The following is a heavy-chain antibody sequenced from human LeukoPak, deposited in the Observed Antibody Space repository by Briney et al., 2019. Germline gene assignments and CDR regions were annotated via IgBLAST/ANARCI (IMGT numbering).Heavy chain of an antibody. J-gene: IGHJ6*02. Sequence: GGSLRLSCTASGFSFSGHWMHWARQLPGKGLVWVSRISPTGSTTSYADSVKGRFTISRDNSKNTLYLQMNSLRAEDTAVYYCAREVYDFWSGYYRGYYYGMDVWGQGTTVTVSS. CDR3: AREVYDFWSGYYRGYYYGMDV. CDR1: GFSFSGHW. V-gene: IGHV3-74*01. CDR2: ISPTGSTT. D-gene: IGHD3-3*01.